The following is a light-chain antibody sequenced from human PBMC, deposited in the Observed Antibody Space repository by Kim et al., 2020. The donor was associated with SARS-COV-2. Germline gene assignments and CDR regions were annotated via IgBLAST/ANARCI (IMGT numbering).Light chain of an antibody. V-gene: IGKV1-27*01. CDR1: RGISNY. J-gene: IGKJ1*01. CDR3: QQCKGAPWT. Sequence: ASVGDRVTITCRASRGISNYLAWYQQKPGKVPKLLIYAASALRSGVPSRFSGSGSGTDFTLTITSLQPEDVAVYYCQQCKGAPWTFGHGTKVEIK. CDR2: AAS.